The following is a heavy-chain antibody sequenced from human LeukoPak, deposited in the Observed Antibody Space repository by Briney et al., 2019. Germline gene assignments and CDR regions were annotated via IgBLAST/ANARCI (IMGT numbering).Heavy chain of an antibody. D-gene: IGHD3-22*01. J-gene: IGHJ5*02. CDR1: GFTFSSYG. V-gene: IGHV3-23*01. CDR3: AKDPYDSSGYYFINWFDP. CDR2: ISGSGGST. Sequence: PGGSLRLSCAASGFTFSSYGMHWVRQAPGKGLEWVSAISGSGGSTYYADSVKGRFTISRDNSKNTLYLQMNSLRAEDTAVYYCAKDPYDSSGYYFINWFDPWGQGTLVTVSS.